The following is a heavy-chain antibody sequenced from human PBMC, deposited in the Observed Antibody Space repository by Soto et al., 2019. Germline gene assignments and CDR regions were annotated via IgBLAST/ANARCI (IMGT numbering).Heavy chain of an antibody. CDR1: GFTFSSYG. J-gene: IGHJ4*02. Sequence: GGSLRLSCAASGFTFSSYGMHWVRQAPGKGLEWVAVISYDGSNKYYADSVKCRFTITRDNSKNTLYMQMNSLRAEDTAVYYCAKAPKGFGEFNLLFDDWGQGDLVTVSS. D-gene: IGHD3-10*01. CDR3: AKAPKGFGEFNLLFDD. V-gene: IGHV3-30*18. CDR2: ISYDGSNK.